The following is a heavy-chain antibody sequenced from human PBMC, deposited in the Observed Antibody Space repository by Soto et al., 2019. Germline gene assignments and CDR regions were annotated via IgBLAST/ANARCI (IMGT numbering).Heavy chain of an antibody. CDR2: VYHTGAT. CDR1: GASISSSY. CDR3: ARGGNRYSNVASGVGGFDY. V-gene: IGHV4-59*01. J-gene: IGHJ4*02. Sequence: QMHLQESGPGLVKPSETLSLTCTVSGASISSSYWSWLRQSPERGLEWIAYVYHTGATNYNPSLNSRVTISLDTSKGQFSLNLTSLTTAATAVYVCARGGNRYSNVASGVGGFDYWGQGSLVTVSS. D-gene: IGHD5-12*01.